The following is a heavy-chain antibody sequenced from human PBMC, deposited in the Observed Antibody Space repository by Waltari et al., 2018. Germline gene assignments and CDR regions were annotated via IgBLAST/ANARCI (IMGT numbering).Heavy chain of an antibody. CDR2: IMTDGSEE. V-gene: IGHV3-7*01. D-gene: IGHD3-22*01. CDR1: GFTLRRYW. Sequence: EVQLVESGGGLVQPGGSLRLSCAASGFTLRRYWMSWVRQAPRKGPEWVGNIMTDGSEEYYVDSVRGRFNIARDNAKNSLYLQMNSLRPEDTAVYYCARDQWFAFDIWGHGTMVTVSS. CDR3: ARDQWFAFDI. J-gene: IGHJ3*02.